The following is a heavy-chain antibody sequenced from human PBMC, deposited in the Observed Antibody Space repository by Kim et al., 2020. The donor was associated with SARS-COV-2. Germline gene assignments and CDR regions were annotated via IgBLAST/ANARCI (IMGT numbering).Heavy chain of an antibody. Sequence: ASVKVSCKASGYTFTGYYMHWVRQAPGQGLEWMGRINPNSGGTNYAQKFQGRVTMTRDTSISTAYMELSRLRSDDTVVYYCARGGYYNGYYYGMDVWGQGTTVTVSS. D-gene: IGHD3-9*01. CDR1: GYTFTGYY. V-gene: IGHV1-2*05. J-gene: IGHJ6*02. CDR2: INPNSGGT. CDR3: ARGGYYNGYYYGMDV.